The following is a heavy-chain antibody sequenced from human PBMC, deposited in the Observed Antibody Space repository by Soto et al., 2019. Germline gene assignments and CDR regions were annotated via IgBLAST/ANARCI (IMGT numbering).Heavy chain of an antibody. CDR3: AKNYYFDS. Sequence: PGGSLRLSCTASGFTFGDYAMSWFRQAPGKGLEWVGFIRSKAYGGTTEYAASVKGRFTISRDDSKSIAYLQMNSLRAEDTAIYYCAKNYYFDSWGQGALVTVSS. D-gene: IGHD3-10*01. V-gene: IGHV3-49*03. J-gene: IGHJ4*02. CDR2: IRSKAYGGTT. CDR1: GFTFGDYA.